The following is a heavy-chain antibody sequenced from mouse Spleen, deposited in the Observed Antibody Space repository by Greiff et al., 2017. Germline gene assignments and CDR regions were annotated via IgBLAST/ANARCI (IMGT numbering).Heavy chain of an antibody. Sequence: QVQLQQPGAELVKPGASVKMSCKASGYTFTSYWITWVKQRPGQGLEWIGDIYPGSGSTNYNEKFKSKATLTVDTSSSTAYMQLNSLTSEDSAVYYCARLDGYNWYFDVWGAGTTVTVSS. CDR2: IYPGSGST. D-gene: IGHD2-3*01. CDR1: GYTFTSYW. CDR3: ARLDGYNWYFDV. V-gene: IGHV1-55*01. J-gene: IGHJ1*01.